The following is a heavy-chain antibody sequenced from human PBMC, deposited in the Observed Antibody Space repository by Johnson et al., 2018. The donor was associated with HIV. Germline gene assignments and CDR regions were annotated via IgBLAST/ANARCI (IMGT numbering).Heavy chain of an antibody. J-gene: IGHJ3*02. CDR1: GFTVSSNY. D-gene: IGHD4-17*01. CDR2: ISWNSGTI. CDR3: ARAVGFDYGRGDAFDI. V-gene: IGHV3-9*01. Sequence: QLVESGGGVVQPGRSLRLSCAASGFTVSSNYMSWVRQAPGKGLEWVSGISWNSGTIAYADSVKGRFTISRDNAKNSLYLQMNSLRAEDTAFYYCARAVGFDYGRGDAFDIWGQGTMVTVSS.